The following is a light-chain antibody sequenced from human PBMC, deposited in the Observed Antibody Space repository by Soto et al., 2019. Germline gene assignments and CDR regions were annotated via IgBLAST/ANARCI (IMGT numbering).Light chain of an antibody. CDR2: GAS. CDR3: QQYSTWPLT. CDR1: QSVSSN. Sequence: PGEGATLSCRASQSVSSNLAWYQQKPGQAPRLLIFGASTRATGIPARFSGSGSGAEFSLTISALQSEDFAIYYCQQYSTWPLTFGGGTKVDIK. V-gene: IGKV3-15*01. J-gene: IGKJ4*01.